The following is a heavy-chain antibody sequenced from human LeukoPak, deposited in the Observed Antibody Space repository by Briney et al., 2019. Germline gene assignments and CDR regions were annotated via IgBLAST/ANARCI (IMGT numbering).Heavy chain of an antibody. J-gene: IGHJ6*03. CDR2: ISSSGSTI. CDR1: GFTFDDYG. CDR3: ARADYYDSSGYYMGV. D-gene: IGHD3-22*01. Sequence: PGGSLRLSCAASGFTFDDYGMSWVRQAPGKGLEWVSYISSSGSTIYNADSVKGRFTISRDNAKNSPYLQMNSLRAEDTAVYYCARADYYDSSGYYMGVWGKGTTVTISS. V-gene: IGHV3-11*01.